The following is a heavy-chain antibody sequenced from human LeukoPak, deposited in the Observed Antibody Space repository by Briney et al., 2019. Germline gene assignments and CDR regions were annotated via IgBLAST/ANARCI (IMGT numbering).Heavy chain of an antibody. D-gene: IGHD6-13*01. CDR3: ARSIDSSSWTL. V-gene: IGHV3-21*01. CDR2: ISSSSSYI. J-gene: IGHJ4*02. Sequence: PGGSLRLSCAASGFTFSNAWMSWVRQAPGKGLEWVSSISSSSSYIYYADSVKGRFTISRDNAKNSLYLQMNSLRAEDTAVYYCARSIDSSSWTLWGQGTLVTVSS. CDR1: GFTFSNAW.